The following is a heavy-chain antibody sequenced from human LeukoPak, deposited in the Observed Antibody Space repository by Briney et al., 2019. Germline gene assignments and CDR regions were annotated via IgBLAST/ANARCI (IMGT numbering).Heavy chain of an antibody. CDR2: VRGGDAGT. J-gene: IGHJ4*02. V-gene: IGHV3-23*01. CDR3: AKNRGGRYYSGSDY. CDR1: GFPYSSYA. D-gene: IGHD1-26*01. Sequence: GGSLRLSCGASGFPYSSYAMNGVREAPGKGREGGSAVRGGDAGTFYADSVKGRFTISRDNSKNTLYLQMNSLRADDTAVYYCAKNRGGRYYSGSDYWGQGTLASVPS.